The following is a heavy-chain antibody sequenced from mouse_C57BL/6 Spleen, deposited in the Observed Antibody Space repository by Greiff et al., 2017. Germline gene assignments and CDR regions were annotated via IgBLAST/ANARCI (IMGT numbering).Heavy chain of an antibody. Sequence: QVQLQQSGAELARPGASVKLSCKASGYTFTSYGISWVKQRTGQGLEWIGEIYPRSGNTYYNEKFKGKATLTADKSSSTAYMELLSLTSEDSAVYFCARSGSNYDGYYFDYWGQGTTLTVSS. CDR2: IYPRSGNT. D-gene: IGHD2-5*01. CDR1: GYTFTSYG. CDR3: ARSGSNYDGYYFDY. J-gene: IGHJ2*01. V-gene: IGHV1-81*01.